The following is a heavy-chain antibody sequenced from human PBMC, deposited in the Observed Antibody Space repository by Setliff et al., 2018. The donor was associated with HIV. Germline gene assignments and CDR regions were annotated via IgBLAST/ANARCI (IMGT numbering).Heavy chain of an antibody. V-gene: IGHV5-51*01. CDR2: IYPDDSET. J-gene: IGHJ4*02. CDR1: GFNFRTSR. D-gene: IGHD3-10*01. CDR3: VRRVGGRGYYFDY. Sequence: GESLKISCQGSGFNFRTSRIGWVRQMPGKGLEWMGTIYPDDSETRYSPSFQGQVTMSADKSITTAYLQWTSLKASDTAMYYCVRRVGGRGYYFDYWGQGTPVTVSS.